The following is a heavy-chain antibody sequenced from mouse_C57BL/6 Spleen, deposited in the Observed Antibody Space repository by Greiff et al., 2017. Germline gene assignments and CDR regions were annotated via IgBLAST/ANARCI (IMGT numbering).Heavy chain of an antibody. CDR1: GYTFTSYW. V-gene: IGHV1-52*01. D-gene: IGHD1-1*01. CDR2: IDPSDSET. Sequence: QVQLKQPGAELVRPGSSVKLSCKASGYTFTSYWMHWVKQRPIQGLEWIGNIDPSDSETHYNQKFKDKATLTVDKSSSTAYMQLSSLTSEDSAVYYCARWASYYYGSSHWYFDVWGTGTTVTVSS. J-gene: IGHJ1*03. CDR3: ARWASYYYGSSHWYFDV.